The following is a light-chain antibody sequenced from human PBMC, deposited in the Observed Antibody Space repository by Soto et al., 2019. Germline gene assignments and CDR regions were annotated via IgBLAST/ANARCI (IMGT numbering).Light chain of an antibody. J-gene: IGLJ3*02. CDR2: GNS. CDR3: QSYDSSLSGSV. CDR1: SSNIGAGY. Sequence: QSVLTQPPSVSGAPGQRVTISCTGSSSNIGAGYVHWYQQLPGTAPKLLIYGNSNRPSGVPDRFSGSKSGTSASLAITGLQAEDEAVYHCQSYDSSLSGSVFGGGTKLTVL. V-gene: IGLV1-40*01.